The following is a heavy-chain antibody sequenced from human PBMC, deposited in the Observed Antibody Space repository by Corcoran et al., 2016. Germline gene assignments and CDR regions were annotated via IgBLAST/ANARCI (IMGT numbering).Heavy chain of an antibody. Sequence: QVQLQQWCAGLLKPSETLSITCAIYGGSFSGYTCSWIRQPPGKGLEWVGEMNHRGSTKYKPSLKSRVTITLDTSRNQFSLNLSSVTAADTAVYYCARHGDRVLYFYLWGRDTLVTVSS. J-gene: IGHJ2*01. CDR1: GGSFSGYT. CDR2: MNHRGST. CDR3: ARHGDRVLYFYL. D-gene: IGHD7-27*01. V-gene: IGHV4-34*01.